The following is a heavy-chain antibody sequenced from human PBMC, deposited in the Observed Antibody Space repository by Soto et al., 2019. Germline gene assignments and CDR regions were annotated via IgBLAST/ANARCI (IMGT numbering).Heavy chain of an antibody. V-gene: IGHV2-70*01. CDR3: ARSSSSWYEG. CDR1: GFSLSTSGMC. CDR2: IDWDDDK. Sequence: SGPTLVNPTQTLTLTCTFSGFSLSTSGMCVSWIRQPPGKALEWLALIDWDDDKYYSTSLRTRLTISKDTSKNQVGHTMTNTDPVDTATYYCARSSSSWYEGWGQGTLVTVSS. D-gene: IGHD6-13*01. J-gene: IGHJ1*01.